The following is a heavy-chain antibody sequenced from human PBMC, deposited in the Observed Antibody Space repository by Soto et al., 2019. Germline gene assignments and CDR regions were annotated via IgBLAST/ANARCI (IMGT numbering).Heavy chain of an antibody. V-gene: IGHV3-64D*06. J-gene: IGHJ5*02. CDR3: VKDSLDYGDYPSSYNWFDP. Sequence: ESGGGLVQPGGSLRLSCSASGFTFSSYAMHWVRQAPGKGLEYVSAISSNGGSTYYADSVKGRFTISRDNSKNTLYLQMSSLRAEDTAVYYCVKDSLDYGDYPSSYNWFDPWGQGTLVTVSS. CDR2: ISSNGGST. D-gene: IGHD4-17*01. CDR1: GFTFSSYA.